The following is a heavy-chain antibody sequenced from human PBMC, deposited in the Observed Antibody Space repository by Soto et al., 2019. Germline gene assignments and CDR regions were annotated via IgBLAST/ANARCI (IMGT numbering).Heavy chain of an antibody. CDR3: ARDRSSSWYNGTFYFDS. Sequence: QVQLVQSGAEVRKPGSSVKVSCKASGGTFTTYDISWVRQAPGQGLEWMGGIIPLFDATKYAQKFQGRVTITADKSTGTAYMELSSLRSEDTAMYSCARDRSSSWYNGTFYFDSWGQGPLVTVSS. CDR2: IIPLFDAT. J-gene: IGHJ4*02. CDR1: GGTFTTYD. D-gene: IGHD6-19*01. V-gene: IGHV1-69*06.